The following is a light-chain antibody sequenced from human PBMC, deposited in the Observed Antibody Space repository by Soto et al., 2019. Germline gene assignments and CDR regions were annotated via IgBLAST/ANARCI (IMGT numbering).Light chain of an antibody. CDR3: QQRSNWPPLT. CDR2: DAS. CDR1: QSVSSY. Sequence: EIGLKQSPSTLSLSKGEGATLSCRASQSVSSYLAWYQQEPGQAPRLLIYDASTRATGIPARFSGSGSGTDFTLTISSLEPEDFAVYYCQQRSNWPPLTFGGGTKVDI. J-gene: IGKJ4*01. V-gene: IGKV3-11*01.